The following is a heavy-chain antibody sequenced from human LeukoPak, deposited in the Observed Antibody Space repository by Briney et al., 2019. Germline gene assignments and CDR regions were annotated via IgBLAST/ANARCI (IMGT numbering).Heavy chain of an antibody. D-gene: IGHD7-27*01. Sequence: GGSLRLSCAASGCTFSTYTMYWVRHPPGKRLEWVSIIGNNGGGIHYADSVKGRFTISRDNFKNALYLQMNSLRVEDTAVYYCAIDPNWGTHSWGQGVLVTVSS. CDR3: AIDPNWGTHS. V-gene: IGHV3-23*01. CDR1: GCTFSTYT. J-gene: IGHJ4*02. CDR2: IGNNGGGI.